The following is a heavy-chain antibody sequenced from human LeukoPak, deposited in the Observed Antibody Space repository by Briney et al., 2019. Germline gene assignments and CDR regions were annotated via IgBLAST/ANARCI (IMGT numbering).Heavy chain of an antibody. J-gene: IGHJ4*02. D-gene: IGHD3-22*01. V-gene: IGHV3-7*01. CDR1: GFTFSSYW. CDR2: IKQDGSEK. CDR3: ARDPPYYYDSSGYYPAYFDY. Sequence: GGSLRLSCAASGFTFSSYWMSWVRQAPGKGLEWVANIKQDGSEKYYVDSVKGRFTISRDNAKSSLYLQMNSLRAEDTAVYYWARDPPYYYDSSGYYPAYFDYWGQGTLVTVSS.